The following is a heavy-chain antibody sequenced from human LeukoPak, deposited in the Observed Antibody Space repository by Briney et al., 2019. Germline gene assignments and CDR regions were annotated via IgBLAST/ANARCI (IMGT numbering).Heavy chain of an antibody. CDR1: GFTSSSQW. J-gene: IGHJ4*02. V-gene: IGHV3-7*04. CDR2: INQDGSQK. CDR3: AGAAY. Sequence: GGSLRLSCAGSGFTSSSQWMSWVCHGQGKGLEWVANINQDGSQKYYVDSVNGRFTISRDNAKNSLYLQMTSLRAEDTAVYYCAGAAYWGQGTLVTVSS.